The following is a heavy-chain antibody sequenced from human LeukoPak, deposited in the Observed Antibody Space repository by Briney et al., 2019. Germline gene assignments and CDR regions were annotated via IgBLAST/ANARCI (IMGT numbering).Heavy chain of an antibody. CDR3: VRDPSGTYSYHTFTF. Sequence: ASVKVSCKASGYTFTSYGIGWVRQAPGQGLEWMGWMNPNSGNTGYAQKFQGRVTMTRNTSISTAYMELSSLRAEDTAVYYCVRDPSGTYSYHTFTFWGQGTMVTVSS. V-gene: IGHV1-8*02. D-gene: IGHD1-26*01. CDR1: GYTFTSYG. CDR2: MNPNSGNT. J-gene: IGHJ3*01.